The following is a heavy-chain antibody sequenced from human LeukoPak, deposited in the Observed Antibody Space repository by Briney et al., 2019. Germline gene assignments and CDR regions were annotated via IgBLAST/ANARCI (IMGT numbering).Heavy chain of an antibody. CDR3: ARLGRDYDILTGYYHPPL. Sequence: PSGTLSLTCTVSGGSISSYYWSWIRQPPGKGREGIGYIYYSGSTNYNPSLKSRVTISVDTSKNQFSLKLSSVTAADTAVYYCARLGRDYDILTGYYHPPLWGQGTLVTVSS. D-gene: IGHD3-9*01. CDR2: IYYSGST. CDR1: GGSISSYY. V-gene: IGHV4-59*08. J-gene: IGHJ4*02.